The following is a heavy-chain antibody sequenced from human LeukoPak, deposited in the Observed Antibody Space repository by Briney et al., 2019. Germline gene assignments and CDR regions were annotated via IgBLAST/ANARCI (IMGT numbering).Heavy chain of an antibody. Sequence: PSETLSLTCTVSGGSIISSSFWWGWIRQPPGKGLEWIGSIYYSGVSYYNTSLKSRVTISVDTSKNQFSLRLTSVTAADTAVYYCARFYGSGSYFSRTKNKYYMGVWGKGTTVTVSS. CDR3: ARFYGSGSYFSRTKNKYYMGV. V-gene: IGHV4-39*07. CDR2: IYYSGVS. D-gene: IGHD3-10*01. J-gene: IGHJ6*03. CDR1: GGSIISSSFW.